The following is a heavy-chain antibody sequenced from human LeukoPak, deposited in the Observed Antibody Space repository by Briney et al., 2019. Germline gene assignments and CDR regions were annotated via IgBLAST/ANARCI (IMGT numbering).Heavy chain of an antibody. CDR2: ISSNGGST. D-gene: IGHD6-19*01. CDR1: GFIYSNYA. Sequence: PGGSLRLSCSASGFIYSNYAMYWVRQAPGKGLEYVSAISSNGGSTYYADSLKGRFTISRDNSKNTLYLQMSSLRSEDTAVYYCVKNGVYTSGWYGGYFDSWGQGTLVTVSS. J-gene: IGHJ4*02. CDR3: VKNGVYTSGWYGGYFDS. V-gene: IGHV3-64D*08.